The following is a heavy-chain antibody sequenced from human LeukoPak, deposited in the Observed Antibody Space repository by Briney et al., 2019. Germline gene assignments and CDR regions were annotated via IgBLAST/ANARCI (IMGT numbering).Heavy chain of an antibody. J-gene: IGHJ6*02. D-gene: IGHD6-19*01. CDR1: GFTFSSYG. CDR3: ARDHRAEAYYYGMDV. Sequence: GGSLRLSCAASGFTFSSYGMHWVRQAPGKGLEWVAVIWYDGSNKYYADSVKGRFTISRDNSKNTLYLQMNSLRAEDTAVYYCARDHRAEAYYYGMDVWGQGTTVTVSS. CDR2: IWYDGSNK. V-gene: IGHV3-33*01.